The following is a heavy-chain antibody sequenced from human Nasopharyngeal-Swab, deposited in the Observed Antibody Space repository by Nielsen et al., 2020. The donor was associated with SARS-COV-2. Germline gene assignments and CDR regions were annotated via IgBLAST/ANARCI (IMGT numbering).Heavy chain of an antibody. D-gene: IGHD6-13*01. Sequence: SVKVSCKASGYTFTSYDISWVRQAPGQGLEWMGGIIPIFGTANYAQKFQGRVTMTRDTSTSTVYMELSSLRSEDTAVYYCARGSWSPKDVDDYWGQGTLVTVSS. CDR1: GYTFTSYD. J-gene: IGHJ4*02. V-gene: IGHV1-69*05. CDR3: ARGSWSPKDVDDY. CDR2: IIPIFGTA.